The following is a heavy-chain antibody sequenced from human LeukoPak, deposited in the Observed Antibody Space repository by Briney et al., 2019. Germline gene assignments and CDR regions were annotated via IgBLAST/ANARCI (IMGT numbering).Heavy chain of an antibody. CDR1: GFSLSTSGVG. CDR2: IYWNDDK. CDR3: AHSLWGPNAFDI. Sequence: SGPTLVNPTQTLTLTFTFSGFSLSTSGVGVGWIRQPPGKALEWLALIYWNDDKRYSPSLKSRLTVTKDTSKNQVVLTMTNMDPVDTATYYCAHSLWGPNAFDIRGQGTMVTVSS. V-gene: IGHV2-5*01. J-gene: IGHJ3*02. D-gene: IGHD2/OR15-2a*01.